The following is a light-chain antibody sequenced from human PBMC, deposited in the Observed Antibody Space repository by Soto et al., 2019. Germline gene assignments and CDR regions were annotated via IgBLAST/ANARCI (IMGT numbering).Light chain of an antibody. CDR3: QSYDSSLSGPVV. Sequence: QSVLTQPPSASGTPGQRVNISCSGSSSNIGSNYVYWYRQFPGTAPKLLIYGNNNRPSGVPDRFSGSKSGTSASLAITGLQAEDEADYYCQSYDSSLSGPVVFGGGTKLTVL. V-gene: IGLV1-47*02. CDR2: GNN. CDR1: SSNIGSNY. J-gene: IGLJ2*01.